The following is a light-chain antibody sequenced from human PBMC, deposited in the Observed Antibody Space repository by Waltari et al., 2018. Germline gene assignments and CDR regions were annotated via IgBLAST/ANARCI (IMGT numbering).Light chain of an antibody. CDR3: QQLHSYPIT. CDR1: QGISSA. Sequence: AIHLTQSPSSLSASVGDRITITCRASQGISSALTWYQQKPGASTKFLIYDASSLQSGVPSRFSGSASGTDFTLTIHSLQPEDFATYYCQQLHSYPITFGQGTRLEIK. V-gene: IGKV1-13*02. J-gene: IGKJ5*01. CDR2: DAS.